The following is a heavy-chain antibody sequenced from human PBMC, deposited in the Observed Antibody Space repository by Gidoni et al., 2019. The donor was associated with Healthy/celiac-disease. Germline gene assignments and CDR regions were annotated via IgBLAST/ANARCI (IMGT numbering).Heavy chain of an antibody. Sequence: EVQLVESGGGLVQPGGSLRLSCAASGSTFSSYSMNWVRQAPGKGLEWVSYISSSSSTIYYADSVKGRFTISRDNAKNSLYLQMNSLRAEDTAVYYCARGSVNWYFDLWGRGTLVTVSS. J-gene: IGHJ2*01. CDR1: GSTFSSYS. V-gene: IGHV3-48*01. CDR2: ISSSSSTI. CDR3: ARGSVNWYFDL.